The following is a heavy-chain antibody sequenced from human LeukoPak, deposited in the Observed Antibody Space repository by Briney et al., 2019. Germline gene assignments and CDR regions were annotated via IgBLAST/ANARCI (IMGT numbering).Heavy chain of an antibody. V-gene: IGHV4-59*01. CDR1: GGSISSYY. J-gene: IGHJ4*02. CDR3: ARVKLLWFGELSGIDY. D-gene: IGHD3-10*01. CDR2: IYYSGST. Sequence: SETLSLTCTVSGGSISSYYWSWIRQPPGKGLEWIGYIYYSGSTNYNPSLKSRVTISVDTSKNQFSLKLSSVTAADTAVYYCARVKLLWFGELSGIDYWGQGTLVTVSS.